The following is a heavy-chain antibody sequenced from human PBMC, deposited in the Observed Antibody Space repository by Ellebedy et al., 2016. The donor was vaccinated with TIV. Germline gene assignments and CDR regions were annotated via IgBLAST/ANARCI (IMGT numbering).Heavy chain of an antibody. J-gene: IGHJ4*02. D-gene: IGHD1-26*01. CDR3: ATGGTYGNFDN. CDR2: ITNDGSET. Sequence: GGSLRLXXEVSGLTFSGYWMHWVRQAPGKGLVWVSRITNDGSETRYADSVKGRFTISRDNARKTVYLQMSSLRAEDTAVYYCATGGTYGNFDNWGQGTLVTVSS. V-gene: IGHV3-74*01. CDR1: GLTFSGYW.